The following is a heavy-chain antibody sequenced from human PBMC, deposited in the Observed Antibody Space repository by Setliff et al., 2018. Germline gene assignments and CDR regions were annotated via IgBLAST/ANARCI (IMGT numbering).Heavy chain of an antibody. CDR1: GGSISSSDFY. D-gene: IGHD3-10*01. CDR2: IYYSGST. J-gene: IGHJ6*03. CDR3: ARHDARGYYYYMDV. V-gene: IGHV4-39*01. Sequence: SETLSLTCTVSGGSISSSDFYWGWIRQPPGKGLEWIGSIYYSGSTYYNPSLKSPVTISIDTSKNQFSLKLSSVTAADTAIYYCARHDARGYYYYMDVWGEGTTVTVSS.